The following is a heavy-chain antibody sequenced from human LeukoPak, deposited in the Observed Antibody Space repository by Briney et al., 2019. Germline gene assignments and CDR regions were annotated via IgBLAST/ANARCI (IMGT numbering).Heavy chain of an antibody. CDR2: IYHSGTT. CDR3: AQKAPFSPGYSQQ. D-gene: IGHD2/OR15-2a*01. CDR1: GGSITSYY. Sequence: PSETLSLTCTVSGGSITSYYWSWIRQPPGKGLEWIGYIYHSGTTNHNPSLKSRVTISADTSKNQFSLKLSSVTAADTAVYYCAQKAPFSPGYSQQWGQGTLVTVSS. J-gene: IGHJ1*01. V-gene: IGHV4-59*01.